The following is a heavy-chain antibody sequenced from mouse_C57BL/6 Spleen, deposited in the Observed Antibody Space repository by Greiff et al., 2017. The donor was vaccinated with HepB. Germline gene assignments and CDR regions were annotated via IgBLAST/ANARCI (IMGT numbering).Heavy chain of an antibody. J-gene: IGHJ4*01. CDR1: GFTFSSYA. CDR3: ARYYGSSPYYAMDY. CDR2: ISDGGSYT. D-gene: IGHD1-1*01. V-gene: IGHV5-4*01. Sequence: EVQGVESGGGLVKPGGSLKLSCAASGFTFSSYAMSWVRQTPEKRLEWVATISDGGSYTYYPDNVKGRFTISRDNAKNNLYLQMSHLKSEDTAMYYCARYYGSSPYYAMDYWGQGTSVTVSS.